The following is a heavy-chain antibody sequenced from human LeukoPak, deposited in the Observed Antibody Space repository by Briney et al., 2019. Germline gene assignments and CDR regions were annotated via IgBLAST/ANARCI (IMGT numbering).Heavy chain of an antibody. V-gene: IGHV3-48*01. D-gene: IGHD2-15*01. CDR1: GFTFSSYS. J-gene: IGHJ4*02. Sequence: GGSLRLSCAASGFTFSSYSMNWVRQAPGKGLEWVSYINSGSSTIYYADSVKGRFPISRDNSKNSLYLQMNSLRAEDTAVYYCGKIRAGGHHDYWGQGTLVTGS. CDR2: INSGSSTI. CDR3: GKIRAGGHHDY.